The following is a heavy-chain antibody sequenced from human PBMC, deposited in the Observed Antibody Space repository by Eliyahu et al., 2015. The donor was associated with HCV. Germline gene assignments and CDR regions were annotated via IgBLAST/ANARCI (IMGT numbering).Heavy chain of an antibody. CDR1: GFTFSNAW. CDR3: ATNQAALGAHCRSSHCYNWYLDL. J-gene: IGHJ2*01. Sequence: EVQLVESGGGLVKPGGSLRLSCAASGFTFSNAWMSWVRQAPGKGLXWVGXIKSKADDGATDYAAPVNGRFTISRDDSKTTLYLQMDSLKTEDTAVYYCATNQAALGAHCRSSHCYNWYLDLWGRGTLVTVSS. V-gene: IGHV3-15*01. CDR2: IKSKADDGAT. D-gene: IGHD2-2*02.